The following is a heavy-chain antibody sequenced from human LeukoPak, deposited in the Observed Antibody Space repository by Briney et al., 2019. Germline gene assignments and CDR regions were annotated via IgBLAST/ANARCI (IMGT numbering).Heavy chain of an antibody. CDR1: GFTVSSNY. J-gene: IGHJ5*02. CDR2: IYSGGST. V-gene: IGHV3-53*01. D-gene: IGHD3-16*01. CDR3: ARVRLTPRARSYWFDP. Sequence: GGSLRLSCAASGFTVSSNYMSWVRHAPGKGLEWVSDIYSGGSTYYADSVKGRVTIPRDNSKYPQYLQINSLRANGTAVYYCARVRLTPRARSYWFDPWGQGTLVTVSS.